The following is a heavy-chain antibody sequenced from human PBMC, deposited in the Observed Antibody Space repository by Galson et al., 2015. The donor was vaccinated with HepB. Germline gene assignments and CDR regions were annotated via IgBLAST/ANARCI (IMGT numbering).Heavy chain of an antibody. CDR3: ARRISLVRGIITRPDYYYGMDV. Sequence: SLRLSCAASDFTFSNYWMNWVRQAPGKGLEWVANINPDGSEKYYVASLKGRFTISRDNAKNSLHLQMDSLRAEDTAVYYCARRISLVRGIITRPDYYYGMDVWGQGTAVTVAS. J-gene: IGHJ6*02. V-gene: IGHV3-7*03. CDR2: INPDGSEK. D-gene: IGHD3-10*01. CDR1: DFTFSNYW.